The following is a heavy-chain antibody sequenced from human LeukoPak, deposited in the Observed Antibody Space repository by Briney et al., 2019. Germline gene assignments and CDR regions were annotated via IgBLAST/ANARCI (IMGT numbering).Heavy chain of an antibody. J-gene: IGHJ4*02. CDR1: GGSISSYY. D-gene: IGHD3-10*01. CDR3: ASESRGGDPAFDY. Sequence: KRSETLSLTCTVSGGSISSYYWSWIRQPPGKGLEWIGYIYYSGSTNYNPSLKSRVTISVDTSKNQFSLKLSSVTAADTAVYYCASESRGGDPAFDYWGQGTLVTVSS. V-gene: IGHV4-59*01. CDR2: IYYSGST.